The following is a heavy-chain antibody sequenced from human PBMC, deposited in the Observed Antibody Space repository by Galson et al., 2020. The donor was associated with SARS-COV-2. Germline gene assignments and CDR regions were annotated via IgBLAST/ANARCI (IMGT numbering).Heavy chain of an antibody. J-gene: IGHJ6*02. CDR3: ARDPTYGDPEFYYYYGMDV. V-gene: IGHV3-11*06. Sequence: TGGSLRLSCAASGFTFSDYYMSWIRQAPGKGLEWVSYISSSSSYTNYADSVKGRFTISRDNAKNSLYLQMNSLRAEDTAVYYCARDPTYGDPEFYYYYGMDVWGQGTTVTVSS. D-gene: IGHD4-17*01. CDR1: GFTFSDYY. CDR2: ISSSSSYT.